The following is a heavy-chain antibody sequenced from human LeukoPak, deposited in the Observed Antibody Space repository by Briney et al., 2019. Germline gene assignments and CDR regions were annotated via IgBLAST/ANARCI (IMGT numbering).Heavy chain of an antibody. J-gene: IGHJ3*02. D-gene: IGHD3-22*01. CDR1: GFTFSSYS. CDR3: ARGIKGTTMIVVVGAFDI. Sequence: GGSLRLSCAASGFTFSSYSMNWVRQAPGKGLEWVSYISSSSSYIYYADSVKGRFTISRDNAKNSLYLQMNSLRAEDTAVYYCARGIKGTTMIVVVGAFDIWGQGTMVTVSS. CDR2: ISSSSSYI. V-gene: IGHV3-21*04.